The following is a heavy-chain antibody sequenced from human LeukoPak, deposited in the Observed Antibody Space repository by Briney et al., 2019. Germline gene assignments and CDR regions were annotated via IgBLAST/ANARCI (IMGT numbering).Heavy chain of an antibody. CDR1: GFSFSSSI. CDR2: ISASSGTI. J-gene: IGHJ4*02. CDR3: ARDPKPDY. D-gene: IGHD1-14*01. Sequence: GGSLRLSCAGSGFSFSSSIMNWVRQAPGKGLEWIAYISASSGTIYYADSVKGRFTISRDIARNSLYLQMNSLRAEDTAVYYCARDPKPDYWGQGTLVTVSS. V-gene: IGHV3-48*04.